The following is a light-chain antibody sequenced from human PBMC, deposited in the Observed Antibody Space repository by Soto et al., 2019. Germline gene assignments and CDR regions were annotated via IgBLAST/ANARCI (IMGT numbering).Light chain of an antibody. Sequence: QSVLTQPASVSGSPGQSITISCTGTSSDIGNYNLVSWYQQHPGKAPKLIIYEASTRPSGVSNRFSGSKSGNTASLTISGLQAEDEADYYCCSYAGSSTFVFGTGTKVTVL. CDR2: EAS. CDR1: SSDIGNYNL. J-gene: IGLJ1*01. CDR3: CSYAGSSTFV. V-gene: IGLV2-23*01.